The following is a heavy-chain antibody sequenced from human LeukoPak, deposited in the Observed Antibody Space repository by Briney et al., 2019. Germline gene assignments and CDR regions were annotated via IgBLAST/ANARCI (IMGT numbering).Heavy chain of an antibody. CDR3: SRHVNTFDY. V-gene: IGHV4-39*01. J-gene: IGHJ4*02. CDR2: IFYTGNT. Sequence: SETLSLTCSVSGGSISSRNHYWGWIRQPPGKGLEWIGSIFYTGNTYYNPSLRSRVTLSVDTSKNHFSLNLSSVTAADMAVYYCSRHVNTFDYWGQGALVTVSS. CDR1: GGSISSRNHY.